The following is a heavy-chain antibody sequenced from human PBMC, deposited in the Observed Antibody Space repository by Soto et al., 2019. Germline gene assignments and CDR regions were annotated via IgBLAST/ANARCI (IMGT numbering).Heavy chain of an antibody. CDR1: GDSITTNGYY. Sequence: SETLSLTCSFSGDSITTNGYYWGWIRQPPGKGLQWIGNVYSTGSTFSHPSLTSRVFISVDTSKNKFSLRLTSVTAADTAVYYCAGSHYNYGLIIDYWGPGIMVTVSS. CDR3: AGSHYNYGLIIDY. D-gene: IGHD3-3*01. J-gene: IGHJ4*02. CDR2: VYSTGST. V-gene: IGHV4-39*01.